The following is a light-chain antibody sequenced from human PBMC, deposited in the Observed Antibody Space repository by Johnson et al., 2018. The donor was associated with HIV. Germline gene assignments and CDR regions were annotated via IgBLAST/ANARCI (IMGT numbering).Light chain of an antibody. V-gene: IGLV1-51*01. J-gene: IGLJ1*01. CDR2: DKN. CDR3: GTWDTSPGAHYV. Sequence: QSVLTQPPSVSAAPGQKVTISCSGSSSNIGNNYVSWCQQLPGTAPKLLIFDKNKRPSGIPDRFSASQSGTSATLDITGLQTGDEADYYCGTWDTSPGAHYVFGSGTKVTVL. CDR1: SSNIGNNY.